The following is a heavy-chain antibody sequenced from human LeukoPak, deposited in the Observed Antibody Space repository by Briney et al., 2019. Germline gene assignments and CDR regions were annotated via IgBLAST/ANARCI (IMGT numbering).Heavy chain of an antibody. CDR3: AKVAKYYYGPETYYFFEQ. CDR2: INQYGTEK. Sequence: SGGSLSLSCAASGFPFSTYWMSWVRQAPGKGLEWVANINQYGTEKYYVDSVKGRFTISRDYAKNSLYLQMNSLRVEDTAVYYCAKVAKYYYGPETYYFFEQWGQGTPVTASS. J-gene: IGHJ4*02. D-gene: IGHD3-10*01. CDR1: GFPFSTYW. V-gene: IGHV3-7*01.